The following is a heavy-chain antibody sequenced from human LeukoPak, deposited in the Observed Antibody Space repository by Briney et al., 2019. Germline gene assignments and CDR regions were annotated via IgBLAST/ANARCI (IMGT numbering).Heavy chain of an antibody. CDR3: ASGGSHGDDAFDI. V-gene: IGHV1-69*05. J-gene: IGHJ3*02. D-gene: IGHD1-26*01. CDR2: IIPIFGTS. Sequence: GASVKVSCKASGGTFSSYAISWVRQAPGPGLEWLGGIIPIFGTSNYAQKFQGRVTITTDESTSTAYMELSSLRSEDTAVYYCASGGSHGDDAFDIWGQGTMVTVSS. CDR1: GGTFSSYA.